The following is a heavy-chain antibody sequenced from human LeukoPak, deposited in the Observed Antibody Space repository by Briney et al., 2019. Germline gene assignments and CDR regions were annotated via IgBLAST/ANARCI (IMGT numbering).Heavy chain of an antibody. CDR3: ARDRRGNVYSSSRPPHAFDI. J-gene: IGHJ3*02. CDR2: IYYSGST. D-gene: IGHD6-13*01. Sequence: SETLSLTCTVSGGSISSYYWSWIRQPPGKGLEWIGYIYYSGSTNYNPSLKSRVTISVDTSKNQFSLKLSSVTAADTAVYYCARDRRGNVYSSSRPPHAFDIWGQGTMVAVSS. CDR1: GGSISSYY. V-gene: IGHV4-59*01.